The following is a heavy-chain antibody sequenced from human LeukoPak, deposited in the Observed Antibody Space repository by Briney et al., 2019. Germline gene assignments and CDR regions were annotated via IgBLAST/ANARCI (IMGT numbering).Heavy chain of an antibody. J-gene: IGHJ6*03. CDR1: GGTFSSYA. V-gene: IGHV1-69*05. CDR3: ARALLLEARSYYYSYRDV. CDR2: IIPIFGTA. Sequence: ASVKVSCKASGGTFSSYAISWVRQAPGQGLEWMGGIIPIFGTANYAQKFQGRVTITTDESTSTAYMELSSLRSEDKAVYYCARALLLEARSYYYSYRDVGAKGPTVPVSS. D-gene: IGHD2-21*01.